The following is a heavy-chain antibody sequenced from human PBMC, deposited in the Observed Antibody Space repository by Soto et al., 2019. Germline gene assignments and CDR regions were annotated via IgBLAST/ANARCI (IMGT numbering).Heavy chain of an antibody. V-gene: IGHV3-74*01. CDR2: ITSDGKSK. J-gene: IGHJ5*02. Sequence: VHLVESGGGLVQPGGSLRLSCAASGFNFSNHWMHWVRQRPGEGLVWVSRITSDGKSKAYAESVKGRFAISRDNAKNPLYLQMNGLTAEDTAVYYCARESGDWGLNWFDPWGQGNLVTVSS. D-gene: IGHD2-21*02. CDR1: GFNFSNHW. CDR3: ARESGDWGLNWFDP.